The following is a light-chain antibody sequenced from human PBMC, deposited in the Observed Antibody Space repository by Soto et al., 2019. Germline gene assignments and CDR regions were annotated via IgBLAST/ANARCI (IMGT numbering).Light chain of an antibody. CDR3: QQYNTYSRT. Sequence: DIQMTQSPSTLSASVGDRVTITCRASQSISSCLAWYQQKPGEAPKLLVYEGSTLESGVPSRFSGSGSGTEFTLTISSLQPDDFATFYCQQYNTYSRTFGQGTKVEVK. V-gene: IGKV1-5*03. J-gene: IGKJ1*01. CDR2: EGS. CDR1: QSISSC.